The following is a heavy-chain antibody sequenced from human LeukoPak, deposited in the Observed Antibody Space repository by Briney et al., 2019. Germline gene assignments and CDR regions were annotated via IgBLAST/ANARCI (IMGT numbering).Heavy chain of an antibody. CDR1: GFTFSSYA. D-gene: IGHD4-17*01. CDR2: ISYDGSNK. V-gene: IGHV3-30*04. CDR3: ARGRRLVTHRNVYLDY. J-gene: IGHJ4*02. Sequence: GRSLRLFCAASGFTFSSYAMHWVRQAPGKGLEWVAVISYDGSNKYYADSVKGRFTISRDNSKNTLYLQMNSLRAEDTAVYYCARGRRLVTHRNVYLDYWGQGTLVTVSS.